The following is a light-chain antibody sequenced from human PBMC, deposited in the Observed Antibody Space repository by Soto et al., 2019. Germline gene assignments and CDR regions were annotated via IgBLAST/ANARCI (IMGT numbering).Light chain of an antibody. CDR3: QQRSNWPLT. CDR2: DAS. Sequence: EIVLTQSPATLSLSPGERATLSCRASQSVSGYLAWYQHKPGQAPRLLFYDASKRATGIPARFSGSGSGTDFILTISSLEPEDFAVYFCQQRSNWPLTFGQGTKLEIK. J-gene: IGKJ2*01. CDR1: QSVSGY. V-gene: IGKV3-11*01.